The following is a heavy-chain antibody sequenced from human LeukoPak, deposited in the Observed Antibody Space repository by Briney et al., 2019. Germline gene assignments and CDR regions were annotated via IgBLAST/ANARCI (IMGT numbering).Heavy chain of an antibody. CDR3: AKLVFLGFDP. CDR1: GFTFSSYA. J-gene: IGHJ5*02. Sequence: PGRSLRLSCAASGFTFSSYAMHWVRQAPGKGLEWVAVISYDGSNKYYADSVKGRFTISRDNSKNTLYLQMNSLRAEDTAVYYCAKLVFLGFDPWGQGTLVTVSS. V-gene: IGHV3-30-3*02. CDR2: ISYDGSNK. D-gene: IGHD2-8*02.